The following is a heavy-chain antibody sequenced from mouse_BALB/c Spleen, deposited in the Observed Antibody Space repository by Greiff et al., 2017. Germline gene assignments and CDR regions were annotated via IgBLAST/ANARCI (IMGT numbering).Heavy chain of an antibody. CDR3: APYGSSLWFAY. J-gene: IGHJ3*01. V-gene: IGHV14-3*02. CDR2: IDPANGNT. CDR1: GFNIKDTY. D-gene: IGHD1-1*01. Sequence: EVKLMESGAELVKPGASVKLSCTASGFNIKDTYMHWVKQRPEQGLEWIGRIDPANGNTKYDPKFQGKATITADTSSNTAYLQLSSLTSEDTAVYYCAPYGSSLWFAYWGQGTLVTVSA.